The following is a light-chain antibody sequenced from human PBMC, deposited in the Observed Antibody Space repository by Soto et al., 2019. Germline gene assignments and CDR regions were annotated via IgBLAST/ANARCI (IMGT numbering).Light chain of an antibody. CDR3: QQYNSYS. CDR2: KAS. V-gene: IGKV1-5*03. CDR1: QTISSW. Sequence: DIQITQSPSTLYGSVGDRVTITCRASQTISSWLAWYQQKPGKAPKLLIYKASTLKSGVPSRFSGSGSGTEFTLTISSLQPDDFATYYCQQYNSYSFGQGTKVGIK. J-gene: IGKJ1*01.